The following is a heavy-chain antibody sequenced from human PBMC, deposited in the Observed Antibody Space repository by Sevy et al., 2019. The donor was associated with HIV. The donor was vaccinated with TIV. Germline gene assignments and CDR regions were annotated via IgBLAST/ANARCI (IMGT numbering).Heavy chain of an antibody. CDR1: GDSISSSSYF. Sequence: SETLSLTCTVSGDSISSSSYFWGWIRQPPGKGLEWIGTGYFSGSTYYNVSLKGRVTISVDTSKSQFSLKLSSVTAADTAVYYCARHHCSVSACYLFDYWGQGILVTVSS. V-gene: IGHV4-39*01. D-gene: IGHD2-15*01. J-gene: IGHJ4*02. CDR2: GYFSGST. CDR3: ARHHCSVSACYLFDY.